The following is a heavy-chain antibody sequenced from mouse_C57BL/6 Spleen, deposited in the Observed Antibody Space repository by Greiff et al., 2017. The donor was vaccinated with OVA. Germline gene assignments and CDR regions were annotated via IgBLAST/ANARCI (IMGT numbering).Heavy chain of an antibody. CDR3: ARGLSNPYYYAMDY. CDR1: GYAFSSSW. D-gene: IGHD2-5*01. CDR2: IYPGDGDT. V-gene: IGHV1-82*01. Sequence: QVQLQQSGPELVKPGASVKISCKASGYAFSSSWMNWVKQRPGKGLEWIGRIYPGDGDTNYNGKFKGKATLTADKSSSTAYMQLSSLTSEDSAVYFCARGLSNPYYYAMDYWGQGTSVTVSS. J-gene: IGHJ4*01.